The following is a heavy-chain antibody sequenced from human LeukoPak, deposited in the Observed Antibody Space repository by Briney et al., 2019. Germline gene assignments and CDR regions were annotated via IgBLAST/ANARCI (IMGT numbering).Heavy chain of an antibody. Sequence: PSETLSLTCAVYGGSFSGYYWSWIRQPPGKGLEWIGEINHSGSTNYNPSLKSRVTISADTSKNQFSLKLSSVTAADTAVYYCARGCHCCNSVFVYRGIAAAGVCDPWGQGTLVTVSS. V-gene: IGHV4-34*01. J-gene: IGHJ5*02. D-gene: IGHD6-13*01. CDR1: GGSFSGYY. CDR2: INHSGST. CDR3: ARGCHCCNSVFVYRGIAAAGVCDP.